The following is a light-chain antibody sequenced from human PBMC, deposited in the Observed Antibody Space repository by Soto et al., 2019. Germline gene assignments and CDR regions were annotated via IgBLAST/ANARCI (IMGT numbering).Light chain of an antibody. CDR3: QQHNYWPS. V-gene: IGKV3-15*01. J-gene: IGKJ2*01. Sequence: EIVMTQSPVTLSVSPGERATLSCRASQSVGNNLAWYQQKPGQAPRLLLYGASTRATGIPGRFSGSGSGTEFTLTITSLQSEDFAVYYCQQHNYWPSFGQGTKLEFK. CDR2: GAS. CDR1: QSVGNN.